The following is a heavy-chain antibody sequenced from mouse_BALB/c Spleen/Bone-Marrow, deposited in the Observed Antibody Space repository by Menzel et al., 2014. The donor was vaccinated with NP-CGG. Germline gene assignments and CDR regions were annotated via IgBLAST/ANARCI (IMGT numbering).Heavy chain of an antibody. CDR2: IRNKANGYTT. V-gene: IGHV7-3*02. CDR3: ASSYALDS. J-gene: IGHJ4*01. Sequence: DVQLVESGGGLVQPGGSLRLSCATSGFTFTDYFMSWVRQPPGKALEWLGFIRNKANGYTTEYSASVKGRFTIPRDNSQSILYLQLSTLRPEDSATYYCASSYALDSWGQGTSVTVSS. CDR1: GFTFTDYF.